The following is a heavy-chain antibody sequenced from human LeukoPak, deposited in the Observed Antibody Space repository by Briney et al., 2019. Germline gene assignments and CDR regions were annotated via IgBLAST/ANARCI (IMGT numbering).Heavy chain of an antibody. CDR2: IWYDGSNK. D-gene: IGHD3-22*01. CDR1: GFTFSSYG. Sequence: GGSLRLSCAASGFTFSSYGMHWVRQAPGKGLEWVAVIWYDGSNKYYADSVKGRFTISRDNSKNTLYLQMNSLRAEDTAVYYCAKDGDYYDSSGYYDYWGQGTLVTVSS. V-gene: IGHV3-33*06. J-gene: IGHJ4*02. CDR3: AKDGDYYDSSGYYDY.